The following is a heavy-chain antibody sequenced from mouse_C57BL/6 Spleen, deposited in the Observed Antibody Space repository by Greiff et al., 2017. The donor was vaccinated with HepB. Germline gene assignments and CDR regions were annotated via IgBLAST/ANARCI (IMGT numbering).Heavy chain of an antibody. D-gene: IGHD4-1*01. Sequence: VQLQQSGPELVKPGASVKISCKASGYTFTDYYMNWVKQSHGKSLEWIGDINPNNGGTSYNQKFKGKATLTVDKSSSTAYMELRSLTSEDSAVYYCARRDWDEGYYAMDYWGQGTSVTVSS. V-gene: IGHV1-26*01. CDR2: INPNNGGT. CDR1: GYTFTDYY. CDR3: ARRDWDEGYYAMDY. J-gene: IGHJ4*01.